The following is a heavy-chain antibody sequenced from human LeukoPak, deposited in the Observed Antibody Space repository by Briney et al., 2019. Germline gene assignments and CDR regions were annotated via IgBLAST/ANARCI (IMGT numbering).Heavy chain of an antibody. CDR3: ARDGVLGYCSGGSCPWDY. J-gene: IGHJ4*02. CDR2: INPSGGST. CDR1: GYTFTSYY. D-gene: IGHD2-15*01. Sequence: GASVKVSCKASGYTFTSYYMHWVRQAPGQGLEWMGIINPSGGSTSYAQKFQGRVTMTRDTSTSTVYMELSSLRSEDTAVYYCARDGVLGYCSGGSCPWDYWGQGTLVTVSS. V-gene: IGHV1-46*01.